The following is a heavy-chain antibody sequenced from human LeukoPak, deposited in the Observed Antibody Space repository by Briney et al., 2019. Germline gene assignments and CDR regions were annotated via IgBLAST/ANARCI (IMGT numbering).Heavy chain of an antibody. CDR3: ASLYSSSWYYFDY. CDR1: GGSISSYY. D-gene: IGHD6-13*01. J-gene: IGHJ4*02. Sequence: SETLSLTCTVSGGSISSYYWSWIRQPPGKGLEWIGYIYYSGSTNYNPSLKGRVTISVDTSKNQFSLKLSSVTAADTAVYYCASLYSSSWYYFDYWGQGTLVTVSS. CDR2: IYYSGST. V-gene: IGHV4-59*08.